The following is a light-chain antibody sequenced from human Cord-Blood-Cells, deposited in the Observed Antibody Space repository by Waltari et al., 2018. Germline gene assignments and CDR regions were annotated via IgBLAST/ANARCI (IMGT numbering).Light chain of an antibody. Sequence: QSALTQPASVSGSPGQSITISCTGTSSDVGSYNLVSWYQQHPGKAPKLMIDEGSKRPSGFSNLFSGSKSGNMASLTISGLQAEDEADYYCCSYAGSSTFEVFGGGTKLTVL. J-gene: IGLJ3*02. CDR2: EGS. CDR1: SSDVGSYNL. CDR3: CSYAGSSTFEV. V-gene: IGLV2-23*03.